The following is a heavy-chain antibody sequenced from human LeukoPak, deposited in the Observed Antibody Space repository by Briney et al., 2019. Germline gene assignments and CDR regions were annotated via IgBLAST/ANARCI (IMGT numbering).Heavy chain of an antibody. CDR1: GFTFSTYA. V-gene: IGHV3-23*01. Sequence: GGSLRLSCAASGFTFSTYAMSWVRQAPGKGPEWVSSISNSGGSTYYADSVKGRFTISRDKSKNRLYLQMNSLRVEDTAVYYCAKGSDGYCGGDCAFDYWGQGTLVTDSS. CDR3: AKGSDGYCGGDCAFDY. CDR2: ISNSGGST. D-gene: IGHD2-21*02. J-gene: IGHJ4*02.